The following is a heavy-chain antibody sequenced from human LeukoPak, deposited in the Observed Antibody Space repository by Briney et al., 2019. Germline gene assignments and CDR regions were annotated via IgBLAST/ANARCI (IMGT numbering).Heavy chain of an antibody. CDR2: ISYDGSNE. J-gene: IGHJ6*04. D-gene: IGHD3-10*02. CDR3: AELGITMIGGV. CDR1: GFTFSNYA. Sequence: GGSLRLSCAASGFTFSNYAIHWVRQAPGKGLEWVAAISYDGSNEYYADSVKGRFTISRDNSKYTLYLQMNSLRAEDTAVYYCAELGITMIGGVWGKGTTVTISS. V-gene: IGHV3-30*04.